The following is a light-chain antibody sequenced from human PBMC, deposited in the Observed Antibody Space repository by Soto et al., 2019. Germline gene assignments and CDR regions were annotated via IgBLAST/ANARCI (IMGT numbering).Light chain of an antibody. CDR3: QHYNGY. CDR2: DAS. CDR1: QNIRSW. Sequence: DMPMTQSPTTLSASVGDIVTITCRASQNIRSWLAWYQQKPGKAPKVLIYDASTLESGVPSRFSGSGFGTEFTLTISSLQPDDFATYYCQHYNGYFGQGTKLEIK. J-gene: IGKJ2*01. V-gene: IGKV1-5*01.